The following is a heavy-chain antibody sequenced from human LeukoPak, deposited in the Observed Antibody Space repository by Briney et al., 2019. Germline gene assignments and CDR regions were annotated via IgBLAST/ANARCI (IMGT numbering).Heavy chain of an antibody. CDR2: IYYSGST. CDR1: GGSISSYY. D-gene: IGHD1-20*01. J-gene: IGHJ6*03. V-gene: IGHV4-59*01. Sequence: SETLSLTCTVSGGSISSYYWSWIRQPPGKGLEWIGYIYYSGSTNHNPSLKSRVTISVDTSKNQFSLKLSSVTAADTAVYYCARAGITGTTYYYYYMDVWGKGTTVTVFS. CDR3: ARAGITGTTYYYYYMDV.